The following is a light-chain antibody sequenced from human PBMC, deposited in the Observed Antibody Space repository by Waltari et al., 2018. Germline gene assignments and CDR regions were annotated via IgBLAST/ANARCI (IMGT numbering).Light chain of an antibody. J-gene: IGLJ3*02. CDR2: KDT. V-gene: IGLV3-27*01. Sequence: SYELTQPPSVSVSPGQTARITCSGDVLTKEFARWFQQRPGQAPVAIIYKDTERPPGFPGRFSGSSSGTTVTLTITGAQVEDEADYYCFSVAGNNGVFGGGTKLTFL. CDR1: VLTKEF. CDR3: FSVAGNNGV.